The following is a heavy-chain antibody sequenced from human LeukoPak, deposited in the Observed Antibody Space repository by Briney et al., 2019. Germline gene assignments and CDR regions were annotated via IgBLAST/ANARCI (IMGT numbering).Heavy chain of an antibody. J-gene: IGHJ5*02. Sequence: GGSLRLSCAASGFTFSSYAMSWVRQAPGKGLEWAAVISYDGSNKYYADSVKGRFTISRDNSKNTLYLQMNSLRAEDTAVYYCARMASAYCGGDCYRGSWFDPWGQGTLVTVSS. CDR3: ARMASAYCGGDCYRGSWFDP. CDR2: ISYDGSNK. V-gene: IGHV3-30-3*01. CDR1: GFTFSSYA. D-gene: IGHD2-21*02.